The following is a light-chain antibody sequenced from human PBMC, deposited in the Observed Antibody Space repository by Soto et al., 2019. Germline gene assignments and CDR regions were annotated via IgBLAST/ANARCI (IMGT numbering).Light chain of an antibody. CDR2: GAS. CDR3: QFGTLVWT. V-gene: IGKV3-20*01. J-gene: IGKJ1*01. Sequence: EIVLTQSPGTLSLSPGERATLSCRASQSVSDTYLAWYQQKPGQPPRLLIYGASNRATGIPDRLSGSGSGTDFTLTVSRLEPEDFAVYYCQFGTLVWTFGQGTKVDIK. CDR1: QSVSDTY.